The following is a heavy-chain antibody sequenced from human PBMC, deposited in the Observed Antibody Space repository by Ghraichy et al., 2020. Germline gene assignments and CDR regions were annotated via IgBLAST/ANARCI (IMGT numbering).Heavy chain of an antibody. Sequence: SGPTLVKPTETLTLTCTVSGFPLRNARMGVSWIRQPPGKALEWLAHIFSDDEESYSTSLRSRLTISKDTSKSQVVLTMTNMDPLDTATYYCARKGAASAAGFDYWGQGTLVTVSS. CDR2: IFSDDEE. J-gene: IGHJ4*02. CDR1: GFPLRNARMG. V-gene: IGHV2-26*01. D-gene: IGHD6-13*01. CDR3: ARKGAASAAGFDY.